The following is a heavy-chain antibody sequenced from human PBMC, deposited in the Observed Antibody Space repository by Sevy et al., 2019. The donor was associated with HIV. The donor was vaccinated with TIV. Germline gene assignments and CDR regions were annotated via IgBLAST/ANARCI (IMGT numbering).Heavy chain of an antibody. CDR1: GYSFTSYW. CDR2: IYPGDSDT. V-gene: IGHV5-51*01. D-gene: IGHD6-6*01. J-gene: IGHJ1*01. Sequence: GESLKISCKGSGYSFTSYWIGWVRQMPGKGLEWMGIIYPGDSDTRYSLSFQGLVTISAGKSLSTAYLQWSSLKASDNAMYYCASSLPGEAARVIPTEPEYFQHWGQGTLVTVSS. CDR3: ASSLPGEAARVIPTEPEYFQH.